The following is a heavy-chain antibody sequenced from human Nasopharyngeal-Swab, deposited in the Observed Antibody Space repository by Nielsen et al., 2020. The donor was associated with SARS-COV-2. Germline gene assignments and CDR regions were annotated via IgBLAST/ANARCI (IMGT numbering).Heavy chain of an antibody. Sequence: GGSLRLSCAASGFTFSSYAMHWVRQAPGKGLEWVAVISYDGSNKYYADSVKGRFTISRDNSKNTLYLQMNSLRAEDTAVYYCAAPAGLEASEYGEYLTNFIDYWGQGTLVTVSS. CDR2: ISYDGSNK. CDR3: AAPAGLEASEYGEYLTNFIDY. D-gene: IGHD4-17*01. CDR1: GFTFSSYA. V-gene: IGHV3-30-3*01. J-gene: IGHJ4*01.